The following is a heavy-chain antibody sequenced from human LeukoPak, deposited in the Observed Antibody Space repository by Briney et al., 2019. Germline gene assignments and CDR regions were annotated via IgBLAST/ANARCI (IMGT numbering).Heavy chain of an antibody. D-gene: IGHD6-19*01. Sequence: PSETLSLTCTVSGDSISSSSNYWGWIRQPPEKGLEWIGSSHFSRSTYCNSCVGGRCTISVDTSKHQFSRKLSPVTAAATAVDYCARLGSGWYYFDFWGQGTLVSVSS. CDR3: ARLGSGWYYFDF. J-gene: IGHJ4*02. V-gene: IGHV4-39*01. CDR2: SHFSRST. CDR1: GDSISSSSNY.